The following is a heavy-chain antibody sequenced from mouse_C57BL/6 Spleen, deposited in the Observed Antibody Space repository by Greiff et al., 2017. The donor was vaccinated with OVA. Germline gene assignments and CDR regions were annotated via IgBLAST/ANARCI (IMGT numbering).Heavy chain of an antibody. CDR2: IDPSDSYT. V-gene: IGHV1-50*01. Sequence: QVQLQQSGAELVKPGASVKLSCKASGYTFTSYWMQWVKQRPGQGLEWIGEIDPSDSYTNYNQKFKGKATLTVDTSSSTAYMQLSSLTSEDSAVYYCARGENYYGSSYVYAMDYWGQGTSVTVSS. CDR3: ARGENYYGSSYVYAMDY. CDR1: GYTFTSYW. J-gene: IGHJ4*01. D-gene: IGHD1-1*01.